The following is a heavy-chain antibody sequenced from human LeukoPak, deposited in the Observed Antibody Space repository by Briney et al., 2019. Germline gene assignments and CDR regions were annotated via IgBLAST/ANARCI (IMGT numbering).Heavy chain of an antibody. V-gene: IGHV3-21*01. D-gene: IGHD1-26*01. CDR2: ISSSSTYI. CDR3: ARGDSGSYYFDY. J-gene: IGHJ4*02. CDR1: GFTFSSYS. Sequence: PGGSLRLSCAASGFTFSSYSMNWVRQAPGKGLEWVSSISSSSTYIYYADSAKGRFTISRDNAKNSLYLQMNSLRAEDTAVYYCARGDSGSYYFDYWGQGTLVTVSS.